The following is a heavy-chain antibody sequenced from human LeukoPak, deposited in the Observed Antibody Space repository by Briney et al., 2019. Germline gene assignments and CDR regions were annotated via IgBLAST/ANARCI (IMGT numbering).Heavy chain of an antibody. V-gene: IGHV4-59*12. CDR2: VYYTGSA. J-gene: IGHJ4*02. D-gene: IGHD6-25*01. CDR3: ARGRQNDY. Sequence: SETLSLTCSVSGGSITNYYWTWIRQPPGQGLEWIGFVYYTGSANYSPSLKSRVTISVDTSKNQFSLKLSSVTAADTAVYYCARGRQNDYWGQGTLVTVSS. CDR1: GGSITNYY.